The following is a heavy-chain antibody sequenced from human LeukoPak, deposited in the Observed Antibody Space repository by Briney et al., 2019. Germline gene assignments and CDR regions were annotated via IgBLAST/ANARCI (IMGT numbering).Heavy chain of an antibody. Sequence: SETLSLTCTVSGGSISRYYWSWIRQPPGTGLEWIGYIYYTGRADYNPSLKSRVFMSVDTSKKQFSLRVNSMTAADTAVYCCARGDFWSGAPTDWGQGTLVTVSS. J-gene: IGHJ4*02. CDR3: ARGDFWSGAPTD. CDR1: GGSISRYY. CDR2: IYYTGRA. V-gene: IGHV4-59*01. D-gene: IGHD3-3*01.